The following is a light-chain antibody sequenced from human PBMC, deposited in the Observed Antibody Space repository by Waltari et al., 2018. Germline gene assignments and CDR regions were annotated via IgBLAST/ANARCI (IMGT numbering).Light chain of an antibody. Sequence: EIVLTQSPGTVSLSPGERATLSCRASQSIGRYLAWYQQKPGQAPRLLIYDVYTRATGIPDRFSGSGSGTDFSLVISRLEPEDFAVYYCQKYVNLPATFGQGTKVEIK. CDR3: QKYVNLPAT. V-gene: IGKV3-20*01. J-gene: IGKJ1*01. CDR2: DVY. CDR1: QSIGRY.